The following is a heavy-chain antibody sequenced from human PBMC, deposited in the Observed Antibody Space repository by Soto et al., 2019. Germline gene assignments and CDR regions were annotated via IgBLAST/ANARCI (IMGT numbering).Heavy chain of an antibody. Sequence: PGGSLRLSCAASGFTFSSYSMNWVRQAPGKGLEWVSYISSSSSYIYYADSVKGRFTISRDNAKNSLYLQMNSLRAEDTAVYYCARDTYYDFWSGYYSPFHYYYYMDVWGKGTTVTVSS. V-gene: IGHV3-21*01. J-gene: IGHJ6*03. CDR2: ISSSSSYI. D-gene: IGHD3-3*01. CDR3: ARDTYYDFWSGYYSPFHYYYYMDV. CDR1: GFTFSSYS.